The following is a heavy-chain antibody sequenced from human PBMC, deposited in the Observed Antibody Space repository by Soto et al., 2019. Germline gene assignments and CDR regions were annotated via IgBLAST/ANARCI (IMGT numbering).Heavy chain of an antibody. Sequence: GGSLRLSCAASGFTFSNYDMHWVRQAPGKGLEWVSSISGNGRSTSYADSVKGRFTISRDNSKNTLYLQINSLRAEDTARYYCAKDKATHRTTRSIDPCCKGTPVTVSS. D-gene: IGHD1-1*01. CDR2: ISGNGRST. CDR3: AKDKATHRTTRSIDP. CDR1: GFTFSNYD. V-gene: IGHV3-23*01. J-gene: IGHJ5*02.